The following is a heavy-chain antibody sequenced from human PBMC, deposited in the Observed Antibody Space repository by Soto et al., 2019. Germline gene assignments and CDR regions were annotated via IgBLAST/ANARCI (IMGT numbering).Heavy chain of an antibody. CDR2: ISAGGTT. CDR3: ARRNQLWPYDAFDI. J-gene: IGHJ3*02. CDR1: GFTFSSYA. V-gene: IGHV3-23*01. Sequence: GGSLRLSCAASGFTFSSYAMSWVRQAPGKGLDWVSAISAGGTTYFAGSVKGRFTISRDNSKNTVFLQMNSLRADDTAVYYCARRNQLWPYDAFDIWGQGTMVTVSS. D-gene: IGHD5-18*01.